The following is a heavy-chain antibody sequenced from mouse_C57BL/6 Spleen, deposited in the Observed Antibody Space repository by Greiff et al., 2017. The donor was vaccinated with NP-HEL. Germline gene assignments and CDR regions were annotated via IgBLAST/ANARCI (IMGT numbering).Heavy chain of an antibody. CDR2: ISSGSSTI. Sequence: EVKLMESGGGLVKPGGSLKLSCAASGFTFSDYGMHWVRQAPEKGLEWVAYISSGSSTIYYADTVKGRFTISRDNAKNTLFLQMTSLRSEDTAMYYCAIYYGSSFYWYFDVWGTGTTVTVSS. CDR1: GFTFSDYG. CDR3: AIYYGSSFYWYFDV. J-gene: IGHJ1*03. V-gene: IGHV5-17*01. D-gene: IGHD1-1*01.